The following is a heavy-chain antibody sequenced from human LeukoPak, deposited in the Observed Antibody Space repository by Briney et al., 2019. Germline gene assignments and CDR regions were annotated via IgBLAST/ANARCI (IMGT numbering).Heavy chain of an antibody. CDR3: ARGGRSTVAPRVLDY. V-gene: IGHV4-4*02. CDR2: IYHSGST. CDR1: GGSISSSNW. Sequence: ASETLSPTCAVSGGSISSSNWWSWVRQPPGKGLEWIGEIYHSGSTNYNPSLKSRVTISVDKSKNQFSLKLSSVTAADTAVYYCARGGRSTVAPRVLDYWGQGTLVTVSS. D-gene: IGHD6-19*01. J-gene: IGHJ4*02.